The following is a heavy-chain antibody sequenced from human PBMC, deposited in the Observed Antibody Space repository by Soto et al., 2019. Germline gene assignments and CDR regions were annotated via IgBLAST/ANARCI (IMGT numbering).Heavy chain of an antibody. CDR3: AHLAGLSHTDDF. Sequence: SVKVSCKASGFTFTSSAVQWVRQARGQRLEWIGWIVVGSGTTNYAQKFQERVTITRDMSTSTAYLELSSLRSEDTAIYICAHLAGLSHTDDFWGQGTPVTVSS. D-gene: IGHD5-18*01. CDR2: IVVGSGTT. J-gene: IGHJ4*02. V-gene: IGHV1-58*01. CDR1: GFTFTSSA.